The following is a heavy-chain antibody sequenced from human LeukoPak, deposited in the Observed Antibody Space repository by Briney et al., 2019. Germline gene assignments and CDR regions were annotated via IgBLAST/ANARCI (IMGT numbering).Heavy chain of an antibody. CDR3: ARDSERLFDY. J-gene: IGHJ4*02. CDR2: INPEGSEK. Sequence: SGGSLRLSCAVSGLTFSSSWMDWVRQAPGKGLEWVASINPEGSEKYSADSVKGRFTISRDNSKNTLYLQMNSLRAEDTAVYYCARDSERLFDYWGQGTLVTVSS. D-gene: IGHD3-3*01. V-gene: IGHV3-7*01. CDR1: GLTFSSSW.